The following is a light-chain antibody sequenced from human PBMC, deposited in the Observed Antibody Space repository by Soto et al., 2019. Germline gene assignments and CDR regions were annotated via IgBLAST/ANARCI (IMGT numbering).Light chain of an antibody. J-gene: IGLJ1*01. CDR3: GAWDDRLHGYV. CDR1: NSNIATYA. Sequence: QSVLTQLPSASGTPGQRVTISCSGTNSNIATYAVNWYQQYPGTAPTLLIYGNDQRPSGVPDRFSGSKSDTSASLAISGLQSEDEADYYCGAWDDRLHGYVFGTGTKVTVL. V-gene: IGLV1-44*01. CDR2: GND.